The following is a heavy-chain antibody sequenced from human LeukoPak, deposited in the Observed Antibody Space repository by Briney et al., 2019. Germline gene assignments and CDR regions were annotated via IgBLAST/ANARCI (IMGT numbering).Heavy chain of an antibody. CDR3: ASVKWAYKNCFDY. CDR2: IYYSGST. CDR1: GGSISSYY. D-gene: IGHD2-21*01. J-gene: IGHJ4*02. V-gene: IGHV4-59*01. Sequence: KTSETLSLTCTVSGGSISSYYWSWIRQPPGKGLEWIGYIYYSGSTNYNPSLKSRVTISVDTSKNQFSLKLSSVTAADTAVYYCASVKWAYKNCFDYWGQGTLVTVSS.